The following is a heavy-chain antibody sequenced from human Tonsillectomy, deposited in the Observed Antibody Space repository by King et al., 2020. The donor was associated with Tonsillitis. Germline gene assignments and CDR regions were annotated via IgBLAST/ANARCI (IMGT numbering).Heavy chain of an antibody. J-gene: IGHJ4*02. CDR1: GYTFTSYY. CDR2: INPSGGST. Sequence: QLVQSGAEVKKPGASVNISCKASGYTFTSYYIHWVRQAPGQGLEWMGIINPSGGSTNYAQKFQGRVTMTRDTSTSTVYMHLSSLRSEDTAVFYCARGRPPLYHDTSGFPLFGYWAQGPLVTVSS. D-gene: IGHD3-22*01. CDR3: ARGRPPLYHDTSGFPLFGY. V-gene: IGHV1-46*01.